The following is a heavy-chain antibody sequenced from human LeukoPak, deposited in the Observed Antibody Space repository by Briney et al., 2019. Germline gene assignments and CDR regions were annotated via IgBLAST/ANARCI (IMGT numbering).Heavy chain of an antibody. V-gene: IGHV4-39*07. J-gene: IGHJ4*02. D-gene: IGHD3-10*01. CDR2: IYYSGST. CDR1: GGSISSSSYY. CDR3: ARQPDYYGSGSTEFYD. Sequence: PSETLSLTCTVSGGSISSSSYYWGWIRQPPGKGLEWIGSIYYSGSTYYNPSLKSRVTISVDTSKNQFSLKLSSVTAADTAVYYCARQPDYYGSGSTEFYDWGQGTLVTVSS.